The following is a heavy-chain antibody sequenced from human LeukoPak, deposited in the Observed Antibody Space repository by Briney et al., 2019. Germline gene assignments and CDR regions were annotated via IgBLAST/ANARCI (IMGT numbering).Heavy chain of an antibody. CDR2: ISAYNGNT. J-gene: IGHJ4*02. CDR1: GYTFTSYG. Sequence: ASVKVSCKASGYTFTSYGISWVRQAPGQGLEWMGWISAYNGNTNYAQKLQGRVTMTTDTSTSTAYMELRSLRSDDTAVYYCASDQLAMVRGVSTFDYWGQGTLVTVSS. D-gene: IGHD3-10*01. V-gene: IGHV1-18*01. CDR3: ASDQLAMVRGVSTFDY.